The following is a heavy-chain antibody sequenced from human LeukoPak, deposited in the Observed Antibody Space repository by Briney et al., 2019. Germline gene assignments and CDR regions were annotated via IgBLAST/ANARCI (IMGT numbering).Heavy chain of an antibody. CDR3: AKQGGGATGFDY. J-gene: IGHJ4*02. CDR1: GFTFDDYT. Sequence: GGSLRLSCAASGFTFDDYTMHWVRQAPGKGLEWVSLISWDGGSTYYADSVKGRFTISRDSSKNSLYLQMNSLRTEDTALYYCAKQGGGATGFDYWGQGTLVTVSS. D-gene: IGHD3-16*01. CDR2: ISWDGGST. V-gene: IGHV3-43*01.